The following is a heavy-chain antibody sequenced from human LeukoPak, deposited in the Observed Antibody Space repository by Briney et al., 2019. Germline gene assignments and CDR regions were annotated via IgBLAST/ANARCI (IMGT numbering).Heavy chain of an antibody. CDR2: IYHSGST. CDR3: ARPFKSGGYYYGWDDAFDI. J-gene: IGHJ3*02. D-gene: IGHD3-22*01. V-gene: IGHV4-38-2*01. CDR1: GYSISSGYY. Sequence: SETLSLTCAVSGYSISSGYYWGWIRQPPGKGLEWIGSIYHSGSTYYNPSLKSRVTISVDTSKNQFSLKLSSVTAADTAVYYCARPFKSGGYYYGWDDAFDIWGQGTVVTVSS.